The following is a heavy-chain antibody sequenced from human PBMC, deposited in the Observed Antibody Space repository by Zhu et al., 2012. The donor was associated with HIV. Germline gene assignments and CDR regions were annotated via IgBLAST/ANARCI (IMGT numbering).Heavy chain of an antibody. J-gene: IGHJ3*02. V-gene: IGHV4-59*01. Sequence: QVQLQESGPGLVKPSETLSLSCTVSGGSISSYYWSWIRQPPGKGLEWIGYIYYSGTTNYNPSLKSRVTISIDTPKNQFSLKLSSVTAADTAVYSCARGYDSGSYYIRQGVFDIWGQGAMATVSS. CDR3: ARGYDSGSYYIRQGVFDI. D-gene: IGHD3-10*01. CDR1: GGSISSYY. CDR2: IYYSGTT.